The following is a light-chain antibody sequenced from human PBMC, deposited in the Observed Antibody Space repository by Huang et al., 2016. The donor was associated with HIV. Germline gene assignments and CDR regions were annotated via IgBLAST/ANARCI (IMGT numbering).Light chain of an antibody. CDR2: AVS. CDR3: MQAVQYPFT. Sequence: DIVMTQTPLSLSVTPGQPASVSCKSSQSLLHSDGKTHLYWFLQKTGQSPRLLIYAVSNRFSGVTDRFSGSGSGTDFTLTISRVEAEDVGIYYCMQAVQYPFTFGPGTKLDIK. V-gene: IGKV2D-29*02. J-gene: IGKJ3*01. CDR1: QSLLHSDGKTH.